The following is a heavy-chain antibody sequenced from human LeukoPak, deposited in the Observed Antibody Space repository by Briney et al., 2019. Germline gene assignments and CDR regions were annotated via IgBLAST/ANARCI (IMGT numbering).Heavy chain of an antibody. J-gene: IGHJ4*02. Sequence: RGTLRLSCAASGFTFSSYGMSWVRQAPGKGLEWVSAISGSGGSTYYADSVKGRFTISRDNSKNTLYLQMNSLRAEDTAVYYCAKGIGATDYWGQGTLVTVSS. CDR2: ISGSGGST. D-gene: IGHD5-12*01. V-gene: IGHV3-23*01. CDR3: AKGIGATDY. CDR1: GFTFSSYG.